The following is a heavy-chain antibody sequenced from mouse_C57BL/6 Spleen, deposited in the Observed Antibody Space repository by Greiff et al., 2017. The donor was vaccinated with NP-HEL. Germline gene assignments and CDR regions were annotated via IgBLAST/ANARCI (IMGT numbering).Heavy chain of an antibody. J-gene: IGHJ4*01. D-gene: IGHD5-1*01. CDR2: IHPNSGST. CDR3: ARYLVYAMDY. V-gene: IGHV1-64*01. Sequence: QVQLQQPGAELVKPGASVKLSCKASGYTFTSYWMPWVQQRPGQGLEWIGMIHPNSGSTNYNEKFKSKATLTVDKSSSTAYMQLSSLTSEDSAVYYCARYLVYAMDYWGQGTSVTVSS. CDR1: GYTFTSYW.